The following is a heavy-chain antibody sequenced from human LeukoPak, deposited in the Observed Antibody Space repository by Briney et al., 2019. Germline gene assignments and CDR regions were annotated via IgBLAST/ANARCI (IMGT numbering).Heavy chain of an antibody. D-gene: IGHD5-18*01. CDR1: GDSISTSNSY. Sequence: PSETLSLTCTVSGDSISTSNSYWGWIRQPPGKGLEWIGSIYYSGNTYYNTSLKSRVTISVDTSKNQFSLKLSSVTAADTAVYYCARDSNTYGHDYWGQGTLVTVSS. CDR2: IYYSGNT. J-gene: IGHJ4*02. V-gene: IGHV4-39*07. CDR3: ARDSNTYGHDY.